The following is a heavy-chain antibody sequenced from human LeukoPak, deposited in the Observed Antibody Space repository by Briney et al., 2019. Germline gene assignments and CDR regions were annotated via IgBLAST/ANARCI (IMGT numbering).Heavy chain of an antibody. Sequence: ASVKVSCKASGYTSTSYYMHWVRQAPGQGLEWMGIINPSGGSTSYAQKFQGRVTMTRDTSTSTVYMELSSLRSEDTAVYYCARSIVVVVAPTAYFDYWGQGTLVTVSS. J-gene: IGHJ4*02. D-gene: IGHD2-15*01. CDR3: ARSIVVVVAPTAYFDY. V-gene: IGHV1-46*01. CDR1: GYTSTSYY. CDR2: INPSGGST.